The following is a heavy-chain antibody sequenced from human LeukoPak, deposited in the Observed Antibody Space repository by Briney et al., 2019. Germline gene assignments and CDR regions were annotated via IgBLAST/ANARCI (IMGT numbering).Heavy chain of an antibody. CDR2: IKQDGSEK. CDR3: ARGGYYDTSGYRPLDY. Sequence: GGSLRLSCAASGFTFSSYWMSWVRQAPGKGLEWVANIKQDGSEKYYVDSVKGRFTISRDNDKNSLYLQVNSLRAEDTAVYYCARGGYYDTSGYRPLDYWGQGTLVTISS. V-gene: IGHV3-7*01. J-gene: IGHJ4*02. CDR1: GFTFSSYW. D-gene: IGHD3-22*01.